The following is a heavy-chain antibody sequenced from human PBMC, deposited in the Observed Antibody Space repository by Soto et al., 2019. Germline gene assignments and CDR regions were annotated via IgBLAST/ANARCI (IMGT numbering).Heavy chain of an antibody. CDR2: VSYSGST. D-gene: IGHD2-8*01. V-gene: IGHV4-39*01. CDR1: GASISTDSYY. Sequence: SETLSLTCTVSGASISTDSYYWCWIRQPPGTGLEWIGSVSYSGSTYYSPSLRSRFIVSVDASKTQFSLRLSSVTASDTAIYYCARHLHCTNGVCPYYFDFWGQGLLVTVSS. J-gene: IGHJ4*02. CDR3: ARHLHCTNGVCPYYFDF.